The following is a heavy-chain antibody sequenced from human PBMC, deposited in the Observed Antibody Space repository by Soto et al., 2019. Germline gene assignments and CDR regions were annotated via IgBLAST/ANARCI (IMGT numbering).Heavy chain of an antibody. D-gene: IGHD3-22*01. CDR2: IIPIFGTA. Sequence: GASVKVSCKASGGTFSSYAISWVRQAPGQGLEWMGGIIPIFGTANYAQKFQGRVTITADESTSTAYMELSSLRSEDTAVYYCARSGHDRSGPHFDYWGQGTLVTVSS. J-gene: IGHJ4*02. V-gene: IGHV1-69*13. CDR1: GGTFSSYA. CDR3: ARSGHDRSGPHFDY.